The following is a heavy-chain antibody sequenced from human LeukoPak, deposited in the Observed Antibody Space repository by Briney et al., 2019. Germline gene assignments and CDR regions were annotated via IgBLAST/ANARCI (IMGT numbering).Heavy chain of an antibody. CDR2: ISAYNGNT. V-gene: IGHV1-18*01. CDR3: ARDLAVPAAILLFDY. J-gene: IGHJ4*02. Sequence: ASVKVSCKASGYTFTSYGISWVRQAPGQGLEWMGWISAYNGNTNYAQKLQGRVTMITDTSTSTAYMELRSLRSDDTAVYYCARDLAVPAAILLFDYWGQGTLVTVSS. CDR1: GYTFTSYG. D-gene: IGHD2-2*02.